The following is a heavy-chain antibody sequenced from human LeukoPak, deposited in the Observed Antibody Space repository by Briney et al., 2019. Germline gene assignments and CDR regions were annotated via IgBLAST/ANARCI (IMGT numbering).Heavy chain of an antibody. Sequence: PGGSLRLSCAASGFTFSSYGMSWVRQAPGKGPEWVSAITATSSSTHDADSVKGRFTISRDNAKNSLYLQMNSLRVEDTAVYYCARETDSTLFDYWGQGTLVTVSS. J-gene: IGHJ4*02. D-gene: IGHD2-2*01. CDR3: ARETDSTLFDY. CDR1: GFTFSSYG. V-gene: IGHV3-21*01. CDR2: ITATSSST.